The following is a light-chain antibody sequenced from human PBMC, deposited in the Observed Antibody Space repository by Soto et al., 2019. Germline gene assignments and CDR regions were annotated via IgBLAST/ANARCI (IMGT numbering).Light chain of an antibody. Sequence: DIQMTQSPSSLSASVGDRVTITCRASQGISNYLAWYQQKPAKAPKLLIYKASTLESGVPSRFSGSGSGTEFTLTISSLQADDFATYYCQQYNDLSTFGGGTKVDIK. V-gene: IGKV1-5*03. J-gene: IGKJ4*01. CDR3: QQYNDLST. CDR1: QGISNY. CDR2: KAS.